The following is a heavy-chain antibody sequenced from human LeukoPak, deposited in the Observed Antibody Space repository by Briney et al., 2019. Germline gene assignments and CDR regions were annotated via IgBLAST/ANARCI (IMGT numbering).Heavy chain of an antibody. Sequence: PGGSLRLCCGASGFTSSSYWMHWVRQVPGKGVVWVSRISGDGAGRNYADCVKGRFCISRDDAKNTVDLQINTLRGEDTAVYYCVRGRASYGWFDPWGQGTLVTVSS. D-gene: IGHD4-17*01. J-gene: IGHJ5*02. CDR3: VRGRASYGWFDP. V-gene: IGHV3-74*01. CDR1: GFTSSSYW. CDR2: ISGDGAGR.